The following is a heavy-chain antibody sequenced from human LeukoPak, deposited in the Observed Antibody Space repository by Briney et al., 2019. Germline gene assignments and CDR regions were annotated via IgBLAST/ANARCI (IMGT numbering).Heavy chain of an antibody. CDR1: GGTFSSYA. CDR2: IIPIFGTA. Sequence: SVKVSCKASGGTFSSYAISWVRQAPGQGLEWMGRIIPIFGTANYAQKFQGRVTITTDESTTTAYMELSSLRSEDTAVYYCARRRESSGLIFDYWGQGTLVTVSS. J-gene: IGHJ4*02. V-gene: IGHV1-69*05. CDR3: ARRRESSGLIFDY. D-gene: IGHD6-19*01.